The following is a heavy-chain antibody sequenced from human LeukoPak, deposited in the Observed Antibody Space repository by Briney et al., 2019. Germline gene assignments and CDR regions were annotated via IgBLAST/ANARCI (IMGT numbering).Heavy chain of an antibody. J-gene: IGHJ4*02. V-gene: IGHV3-33*01. CDR1: GFTFSNYA. CDR3: AREAGYDTGGYPRDY. Sequence: GRSLRLSCAAPGFTFSNYAMHWVRQAPGKGLECVALIWYDGSNEFYADSVKGRFTISRDNSKNTLYLQMSSLRAEDTAIYYCAREAGYDTGGYPRDYWGQGTLVTVSS. D-gene: IGHD2-8*02. CDR2: IWYDGSNE.